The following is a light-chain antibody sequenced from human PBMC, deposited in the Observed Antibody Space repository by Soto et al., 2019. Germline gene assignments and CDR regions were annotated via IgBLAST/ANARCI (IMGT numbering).Light chain of an antibody. V-gene: IGKV3D-15*01. CDR2: NTS. J-gene: IGKJ1*01. CDR3: QQYNNWPRT. Sequence: EIVMTQSPATLSVSPGERVTLSCRASQSVNSNLAWYQQKPGQAPRLLIYNTSTRTTGLPASFSGSGSGTEFTLTISGLQSEDFGVYYCQQYNNWPRTFGQGTKVDIK. CDR1: QSVNSN.